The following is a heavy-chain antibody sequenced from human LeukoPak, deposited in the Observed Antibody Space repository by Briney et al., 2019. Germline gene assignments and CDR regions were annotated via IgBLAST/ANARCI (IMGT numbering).Heavy chain of an antibody. CDR1: GFTFSSYS. Sequence: GGSLRLSCAASGFTFSSYSMTWVRQAPGKGLEWVSYITSSSSYIYDADSVKGRFTISRDNAKTSLYLQMHSLRGEDTAMYYCARVSSSGWYECWGQGTLVTVSS. V-gene: IGHV3-21*01. D-gene: IGHD6-25*01. J-gene: IGHJ5*01. CDR3: ARVSSSGWYEC. CDR2: ITSSSSYI.